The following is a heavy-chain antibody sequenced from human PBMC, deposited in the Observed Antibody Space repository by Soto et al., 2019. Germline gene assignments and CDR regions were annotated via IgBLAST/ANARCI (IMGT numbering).Heavy chain of an antibody. CDR3: ARVCGNYFIDY. J-gene: IGHJ4*02. D-gene: IGHD1-26*01. V-gene: IGHV1-46*01. CDR2: ITPSGGGT. Sequence: GASVKVSCKSSGYTFTSYHMHWVRQAPGQGPEWMGVITPSGGGTTYAQRFQGRVTMTRDTSTSTDYMELSSLRSEDTAVYYCARVCGNYFIDYWGKGTLVPVSS. CDR1: GYTFTSYH.